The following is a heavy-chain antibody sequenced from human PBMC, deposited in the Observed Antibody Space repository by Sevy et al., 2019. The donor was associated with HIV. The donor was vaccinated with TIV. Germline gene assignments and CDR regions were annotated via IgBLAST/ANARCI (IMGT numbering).Heavy chain of an antibody. CDR3: ARAVFYDSSGYYEKKNQDGHDAFDI. D-gene: IGHD3-22*01. CDR2: IYSGGST. CDR1: GFTVSSNY. Sequence: GGSLRLSCAASGFTVSSNYMSWVRQAPGKGLEWVSVIYSGGSTYYADSVKGRFTISRDNSKNTRYLQMNSLRAEDTAVYYCARAVFYDSSGYYEKKNQDGHDAFDIWGQGTMVTVSS. V-gene: IGHV3-66*01. J-gene: IGHJ3*02.